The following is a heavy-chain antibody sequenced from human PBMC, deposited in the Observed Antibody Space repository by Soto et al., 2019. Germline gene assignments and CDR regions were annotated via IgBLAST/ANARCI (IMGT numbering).Heavy chain of an antibody. J-gene: IGHJ4*02. Sequence: QVQLVQSGAEVKKPGSSVKVSCKASGGTFSSDTISWVRQAPGQGFEWMGRIIPILGVANYAPNFQGRVTITADTSTAIAYMELSSLRSEDTAVYYCARDVYRQGWLDNWGQGTLVTVSS. CDR2: IIPILGVA. CDR3: ARDVYRQGWLDN. CDR1: GGTFSSDT. V-gene: IGHV1-69*08.